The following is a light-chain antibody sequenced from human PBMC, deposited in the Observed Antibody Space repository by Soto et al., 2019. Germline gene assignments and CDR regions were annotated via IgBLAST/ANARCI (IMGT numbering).Light chain of an antibody. V-gene: IGKV3-15*01. CDR2: GAS. CDR3: QQDSSWPLT. CDR1: ERLTTN. J-gene: IGKJ4*01. Sequence: EIVMTQSPATLSVSPGEGVTLSCRASERLTTNLAWYQQSPGQAPRLLIYGASIRATGVPATFSGSGSGTEFTLSISSLQSEHLGVYYCQQDSSWPLTFGGGTKVDIK.